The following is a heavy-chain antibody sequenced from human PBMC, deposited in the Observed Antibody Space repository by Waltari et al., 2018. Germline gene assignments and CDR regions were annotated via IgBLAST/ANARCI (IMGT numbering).Heavy chain of an antibody. CDR1: GASLSSSSYY. CDR2: IYYSGST. D-gene: IGHD3-22*01. J-gene: IGHJ4*02. Sequence: QLQLQESGPGLVKPSETLSLTCTVSGASLSSSSYYWGWIRQPPGKGLEWIGSIYYSGSTYYNPSLKSRVTISVDTSKNQFSLKLSSVTAADTAVYYCASTVYYDSSGWTYYFDYWGQGTLVTVSS. V-gene: IGHV4-39*01. CDR3: ASTVYYDSSGWTYYFDY.